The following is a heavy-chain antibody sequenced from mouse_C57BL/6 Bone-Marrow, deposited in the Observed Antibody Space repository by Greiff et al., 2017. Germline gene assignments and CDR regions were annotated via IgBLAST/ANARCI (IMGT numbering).Heavy chain of an antibody. D-gene: IGHD2-10*02. J-gene: IGHJ2*01. CDR2: IDPADGDT. CDR1: GFNIKDDY. Sequence: VQLQQPGAELVRPGASVKLSCTASGFNIKDDYMHWVKQRPDQGLEWIGWIDPADGDTDYDSKFQGKATVTADTSSNTAYLQLSSLTSEDTAVDYCTTEYPFDYWGQGTTLTVSS. CDR3: TTEYPFDY. V-gene: IGHV14-4*01.